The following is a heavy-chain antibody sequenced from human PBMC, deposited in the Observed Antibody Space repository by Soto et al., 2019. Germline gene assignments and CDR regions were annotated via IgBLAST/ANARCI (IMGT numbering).Heavy chain of an antibody. J-gene: IGHJ4*02. V-gene: IGHV3-23*01. Sequence: GGSLRLSCAASGFTFSSYAMSWVRQAPGKGLEWVSAISGSGGSTYYADSVKGRFTISRDNSKNTLYLQMNSLRAEDTAVYYCAKAGEAVPAAIAYFDYWGQGTLVTVSS. CDR3: AKAGEAVPAAIAYFDY. CDR2: ISGSGGST. D-gene: IGHD2-2*01. CDR1: GFTFSSYA.